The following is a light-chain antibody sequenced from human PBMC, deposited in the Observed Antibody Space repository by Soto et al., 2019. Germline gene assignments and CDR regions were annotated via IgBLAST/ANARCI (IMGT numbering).Light chain of an antibody. Sequence: VVLTQSPLTLPVTLGQPASISCRSCQSLVYSDGITYLNWFHQRPGQSPRRLIYKVSNRDSGVPDRFSGSGSGTDFTLEISRVEAEDVGVYYCMQGSHWPPLFGPGTKVEI. CDR1: QSLVYSDGITY. J-gene: IGKJ3*01. CDR3: MQGSHWPPL. CDR2: KVS. V-gene: IGKV2-30*01.